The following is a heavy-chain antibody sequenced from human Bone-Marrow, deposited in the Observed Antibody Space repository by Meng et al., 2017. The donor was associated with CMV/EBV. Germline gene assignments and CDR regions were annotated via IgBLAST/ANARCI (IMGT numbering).Heavy chain of an antibody. CDR3: ARETGGGYFDY. CDR1: GGSISSGGYY. V-gene: IGHV4-31*03. Sequence: LRLSCTVSGGSISSGGYYWSWIRQHPGKGLEWIGYIYYSGSTYYNPSLKSRVTISVDTSKNQFSLKLSSVTAADTAVYYCARETGGGYFDYWGQGTLVTVSS. J-gene: IGHJ4*02. D-gene: IGHD3-9*01. CDR2: IYYSGST.